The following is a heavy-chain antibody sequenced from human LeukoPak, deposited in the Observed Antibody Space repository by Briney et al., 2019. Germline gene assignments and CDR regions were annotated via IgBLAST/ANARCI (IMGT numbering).Heavy chain of an antibody. Sequence: SETLSLTCTVSGGSISSGSYYWSWIRQPAGKGLEWIVRIYTSGSTNYNPSLKSRVTISVDTSKNQFSLKLSSVTAADTAVYYCTRTKEYSSSWYEDYYMDVWGKGTTVTVSS. CDR2: IYTSGST. CDR3: TRTKEYSSSWYEDYYMDV. J-gene: IGHJ6*03. CDR1: GGSISSGSYY. D-gene: IGHD6-13*01. V-gene: IGHV4-61*02.